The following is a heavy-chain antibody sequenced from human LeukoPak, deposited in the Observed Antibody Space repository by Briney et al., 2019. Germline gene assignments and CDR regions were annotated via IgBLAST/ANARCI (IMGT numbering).Heavy chain of an antibody. D-gene: IGHD1-26*01. CDR2: TYYSGST. J-gene: IGHJ4*02. CDR1: GGSISNYY. CDR3: ARYSGSWTSFDY. Sequence: SETLSLTCTVSGGSISNYYWSWIRQPPGKGLEWIGFTYYSGSTNYNPSLKSRVTISVDTSKNQFSLKLSSVTAADTAVYYCARYSGSWTSFDYWGQGTLVTVSS. V-gene: IGHV4-59*01.